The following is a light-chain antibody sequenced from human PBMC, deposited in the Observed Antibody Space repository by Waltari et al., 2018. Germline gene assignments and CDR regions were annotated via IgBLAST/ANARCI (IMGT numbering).Light chain of an antibody. CDR3: KQYNNWPRT. CDR1: QSISNN. J-gene: IGKJ1*01. V-gene: IGKV3-15*01. CDR2: DAS. Sequence: EIVMTQSPATLSVSPGERATLSCRASQSISNNLAWYQQKPGQAPRLLIYDASTRATGIPARFSGSGSGTEFTLTISSMQSEDFAVYYCKQYNNWPRTFGQGTKVEIK.